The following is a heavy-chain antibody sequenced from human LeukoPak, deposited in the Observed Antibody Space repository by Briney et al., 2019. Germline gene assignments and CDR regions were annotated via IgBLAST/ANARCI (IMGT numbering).Heavy chain of an antibody. CDR1: GYSFTTYW. Sequence: GESLKISCKGSGYSFTTYWIGWVRQMPGKGLEWMGIIYPGDSDTRYSPSFQGQVTISVDKSISTAYLQWSSLKASDTAMCYCARRKSSPKDGMDVWGQGTTVTVSS. CDR2: IYPGDSDT. CDR3: ARRKSSPKDGMDV. V-gene: IGHV5-51*01. J-gene: IGHJ6*02.